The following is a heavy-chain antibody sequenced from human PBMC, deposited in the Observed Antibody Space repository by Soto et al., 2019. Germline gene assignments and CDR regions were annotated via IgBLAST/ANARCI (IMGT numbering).Heavy chain of an antibody. V-gene: IGHV2-5*01. CDR1: GFSFTTAGVA. CDR3: AHSDGGYEIIYFDF. Sequence: SGPTLVNPTQTLTLTCTFSGFSFTTAGVAVGWIRQTPGGALEWLTLIYYNDDRRFSPSLKTRLTITGDTSKNQVVLSLTNVDPGDTATYFCAHSDGGYEIIYFDFWGQGVPVTVSS. CDR2: IYYNDDR. J-gene: IGHJ4*02. D-gene: IGHD5-12*01.